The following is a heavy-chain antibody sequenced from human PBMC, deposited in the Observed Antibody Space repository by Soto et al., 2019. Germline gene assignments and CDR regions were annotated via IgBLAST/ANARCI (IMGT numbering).Heavy chain of an antibody. J-gene: IGHJ4*02. CDR2: ISYDGSNK. Sequence: QVQLVESGGGVVQPGRSLRLSCAASGFTFSSYAMHWVRQAPGKGLEWVAVISYDGSNKYYADSVKGRFPIARDNSKNPLYRQMNSLRAEDTAVYYCSRVPSSSGRAHFDYWGQGTLVTVSS. V-gene: IGHV3-30-3*01. D-gene: IGHD2-15*01. CDR1: GFTFSSYA. CDR3: SRVPSSSGRAHFDY.